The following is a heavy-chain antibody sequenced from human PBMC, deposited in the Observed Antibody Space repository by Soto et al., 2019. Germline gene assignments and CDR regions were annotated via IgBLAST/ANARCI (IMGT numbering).Heavy chain of an antibody. Sequence: QVQLVQSGAEVKKPGASVKVSCKASDYTFSSYGISWGRQAPGQGLEWMGWISAYNGNTKYAQKLQGRVTMTTDTSTSTAYMEVRSLRSDDTAVYYCARDLAVGLVDYWGQGTLVTVSS. J-gene: IGHJ4*02. CDR2: ISAYNGNT. D-gene: IGHD6-19*01. V-gene: IGHV1-18*01. CDR1: DYTFSSYG. CDR3: ARDLAVGLVDY.